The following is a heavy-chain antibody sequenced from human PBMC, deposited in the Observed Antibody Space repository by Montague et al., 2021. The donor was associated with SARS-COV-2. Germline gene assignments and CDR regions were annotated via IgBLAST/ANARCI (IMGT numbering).Heavy chain of an antibody. CDR2: IYYSGST. CDR3: ARRFDS. CDR1: GGSISSYY. Sequence: SETLSLTCTVSGGSISSYYWSWIRQPPGKGLEWIAYIYYSGSTNYNPSLKSRVTISVDTSKNQFSLKLSSVTAADTAVYYCARRFDSWGQGTLVTVSS. V-gene: IGHV4-59*01. J-gene: IGHJ4*02.